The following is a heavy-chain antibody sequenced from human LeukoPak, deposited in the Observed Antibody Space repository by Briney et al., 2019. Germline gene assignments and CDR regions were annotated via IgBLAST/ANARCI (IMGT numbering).Heavy chain of an antibody. Sequence: SETLSLTCTVSGASFSSGDQYWNWIRQSPGKGPEWIGSIHPSGTLYNNPSLESRVTMSMDTSKNQFSLNLTSVTAADTAVYFCSRGLDSRKLGYWGQGTLVTVSS. CDR1: GASFSSGDQY. CDR3: SRGLDSRKLGY. CDR2: IHPSGTL. V-gene: IGHV4-31*03. D-gene: IGHD3-22*01. J-gene: IGHJ4*02.